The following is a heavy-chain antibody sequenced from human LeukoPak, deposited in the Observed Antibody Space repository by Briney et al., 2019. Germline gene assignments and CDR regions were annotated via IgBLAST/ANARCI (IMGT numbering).Heavy chain of an antibody. V-gene: IGHV3-73*01. D-gene: IGHD2-15*01. CDR1: GFTFSGSA. Sequence: PGGSLRLSCAAAGFTFSGSAMHWVRQASGKGLEWVGRIRSKTNSYATAYAASVRGRFTISRDDSKNTAYLQMNSLKTEDTAVYHCTRYSLAGLDYWGQGTLVTVSS. J-gene: IGHJ4*02. CDR2: IRSKTNSYAT. CDR3: TRYSLAGLDY.